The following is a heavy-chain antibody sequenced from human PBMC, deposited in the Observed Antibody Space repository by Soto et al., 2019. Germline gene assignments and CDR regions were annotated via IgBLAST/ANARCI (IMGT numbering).Heavy chain of an antibody. CDR3: ARDGTTTTAAGFDH. CDR1: GFTLGSYA. Sequence: GGSLRLSCEVSGFTLGSYAMHWVRQAPGKGLEWVSVISYDGSDNYYADSVKGRFTISRDNSKNTLYLHMNSLRPEDTAVYYCARDGTTTTAAGFDHWGQGTLVTVSS. J-gene: IGHJ4*02. V-gene: IGHV3-30-3*01. D-gene: IGHD6-13*01. CDR2: ISYDGSDN.